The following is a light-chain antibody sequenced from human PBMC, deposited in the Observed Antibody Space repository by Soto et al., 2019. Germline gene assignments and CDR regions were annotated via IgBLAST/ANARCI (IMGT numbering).Light chain of an antibody. CDR1: SSDVGSYNL. V-gene: IGLV2-23*02. CDR2: GVT. J-gene: IGLJ1*01. Sequence: QSALTQPASVSGSPGQSITISCTGTSSDVGSYNLVSWYQQYPGKAPKLMIYGVTERPSGVSNRFSGSKSGNTASLTISGLQAEDEAEYYCCSFAGSITLYVFGTGTKLTVL. CDR3: CSFAGSITLYV.